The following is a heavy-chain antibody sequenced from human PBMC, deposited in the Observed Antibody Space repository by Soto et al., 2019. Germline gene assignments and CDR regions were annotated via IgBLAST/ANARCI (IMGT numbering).Heavy chain of an antibody. V-gene: IGHV1-69*01. CDR1: GGAFSSYA. CDR2: IIPIFGTA. D-gene: IGHD2-15*01. Sequence: SVQVACKASGGAFSSYAIILVRQAPGQGLEWMGGIIPIFGTANYAQKFQGRVTITADESTSTAYMELSSLRSEDTAVYYCAGEVGYYYGMDVWGQGTTVTVSS. J-gene: IGHJ6*02. CDR3: AGEVGYYYGMDV.